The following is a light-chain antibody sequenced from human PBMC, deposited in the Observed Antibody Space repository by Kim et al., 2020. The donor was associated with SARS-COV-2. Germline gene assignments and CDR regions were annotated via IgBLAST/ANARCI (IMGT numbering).Light chain of an antibody. CDR1: KSVSSSY. Sequence: STGESASISCRASKSVSSSYSAWYQQRPGQALRLLIYAASNRATGIPDRVSGSGSGTDFTLTISRLEPEDFAVYYCQQYGNSRWTFGQGTKVDIK. CDR3: QQYGNSRWT. J-gene: IGKJ1*01. V-gene: IGKV3-20*01. CDR2: AAS.